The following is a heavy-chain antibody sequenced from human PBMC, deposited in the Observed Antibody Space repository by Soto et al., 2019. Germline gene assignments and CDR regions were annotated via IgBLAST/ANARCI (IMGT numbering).Heavy chain of an antibody. CDR1: GFTFSDYY. Sequence: GGSLRLSCAASGFTFSDYYMSWIRQAPGKGLEWVSYISSSGSTIYYADSVKGGFTISRDNAKNSLYLQMNSLRAEDTAVYYCARDSPAGGYCTNGVCYTKSFDYWGQGTLVTVSS. CDR3: ARDSPAGGYCTNGVCYTKSFDY. CDR2: ISSSGSTI. D-gene: IGHD2-8*01. V-gene: IGHV3-11*01. J-gene: IGHJ4*02.